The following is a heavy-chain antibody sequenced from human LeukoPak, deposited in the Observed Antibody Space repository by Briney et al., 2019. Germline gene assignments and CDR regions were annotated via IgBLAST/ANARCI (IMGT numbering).Heavy chain of an antibody. CDR3: ARDKTSVTTFGY. D-gene: IGHD4-17*01. CDR2: IKYDGSEE. J-gene: IGHJ4*02. Sequence: IKYDGSEEHYVDSVKGRFTISRDNAKNSLYPQMNGLRAEDTAVYYCARDKTSVTTFGYWGQGTLVTVSS. V-gene: IGHV3-7*03.